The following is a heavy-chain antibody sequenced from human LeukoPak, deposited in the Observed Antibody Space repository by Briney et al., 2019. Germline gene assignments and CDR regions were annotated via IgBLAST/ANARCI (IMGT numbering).Heavy chain of an antibody. Sequence: PGGSLRLSCAASGFTFSSYEMNWVRQAPGKGLEWVSYISSSGSTIYYADSVKGRFTISRDNAKNSLYLQMNSLRAEDTAVYYCARDPDYGDFRGYYGMDVWGQGTTVTVSS. D-gene: IGHD4-17*01. CDR1: GFTFSSYE. V-gene: IGHV3-48*03. CDR2: ISSSGSTI. J-gene: IGHJ6*02. CDR3: ARDPDYGDFRGYYGMDV.